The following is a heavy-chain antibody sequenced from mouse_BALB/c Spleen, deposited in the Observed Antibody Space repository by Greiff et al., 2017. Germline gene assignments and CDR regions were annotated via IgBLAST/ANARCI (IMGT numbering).Heavy chain of an antibody. J-gene: IGHJ4*01. V-gene: IGHV1-69*02. CDR3: TRAGYGNYGDAMDY. Sequence: QVQLQQPGAELVRPGASVKLSCKASGYTFTSYWINWVKQRPGQGLEWIGNIYPSDSYTNYNQKFKDKATLTVDKSSSTAYMQLSSPTSEDSAVYYCTRAGYGNYGDAMDYWGQGTSVTVSS. CDR1: GYTFTSYW. D-gene: IGHD2-10*02. CDR2: IYPSDSYT.